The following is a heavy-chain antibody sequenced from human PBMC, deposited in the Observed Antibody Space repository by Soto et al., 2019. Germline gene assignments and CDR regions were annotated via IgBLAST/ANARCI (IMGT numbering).Heavy chain of an antibody. CDR2: IYPGDSDT. D-gene: IGHD3-9*01. CDR1: GYSFTSYW. J-gene: IGHJ4*02. CDR3: ARRDRYGTSFIFDY. Sequence: GESLKISCKGSGYSFTSYWIGWVRQMPGKGLEWMGIIYPGDSDTRYSPSFQGQVTISADKSINTAYLQWSSLKASDSSIYYCARRDRYGTSFIFDYWGQGTLVTVSS. V-gene: IGHV5-51*01.